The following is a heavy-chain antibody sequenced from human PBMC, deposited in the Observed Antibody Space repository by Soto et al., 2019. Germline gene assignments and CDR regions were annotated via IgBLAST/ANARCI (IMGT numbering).Heavy chain of an antibody. D-gene: IGHD3-10*01. CDR3: ARLNIPEVVRGVLTSDY. Sequence: SETLSLTCTVSGGSISSSSYYWGWIRQPPGKGLEWIGSIYYSGSTYYNPSLKSRVTISVDTSKNQFSLKLSSVTAADTAVYYCARLNIPEVVRGVLTSDYWGQGTLVTVSS. CDR2: IYYSGST. V-gene: IGHV4-39*01. J-gene: IGHJ4*02. CDR1: GGSISSSSYY.